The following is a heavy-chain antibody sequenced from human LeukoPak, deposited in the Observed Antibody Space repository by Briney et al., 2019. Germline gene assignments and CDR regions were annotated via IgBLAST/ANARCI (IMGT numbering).Heavy chain of an antibody. J-gene: IGHJ4*02. CDR2: ISAYNGNT. Sequence: GASVKVSCKASGYTFTSYGISWVRQAPGQGLEWMGWISAYNGNTNCAQKLQGRVTMTTDTSTSTAYMELRSLRSDDTAVYYCARDLAERRDYDFWSGYYTPVGYWGQGTLVTVSS. CDR3: ARDLAERRDYDFWSGYYTPVGY. CDR1: GYTFTSYG. V-gene: IGHV1-18*01. D-gene: IGHD3-3*01.